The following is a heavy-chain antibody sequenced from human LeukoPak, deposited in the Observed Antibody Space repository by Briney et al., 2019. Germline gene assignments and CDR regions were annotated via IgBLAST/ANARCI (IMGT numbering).Heavy chain of an antibody. V-gene: IGHV3-23*01. D-gene: IGHD3-22*01. Sequence: GSLRLSCAASGFTFSNYAMTWVRQAPGKGLEWVSGISASGGSTYYADSVKGRFTISRDNSKNTLYLQMGSLRAEDMAVYYCARVYYDSSGYPDYWGQGTLVTVSS. CDR2: ISASGGST. J-gene: IGHJ4*02. CDR3: ARVYYDSSGYPDY. CDR1: GFTFSNYA.